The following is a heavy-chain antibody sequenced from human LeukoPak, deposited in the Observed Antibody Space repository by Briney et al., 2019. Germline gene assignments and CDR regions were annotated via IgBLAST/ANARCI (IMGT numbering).Heavy chain of an antibody. CDR1: GYTFTSYY. J-gene: IGHJ4*02. CDR2: INPRGAGT. Sequence: GASVKVSCKASGYTFTSYYMHWVRQAPGQGLEWMGIINPRGAGTTYAQIFQGRITMTRDTSTSTVYMELSSLKSEDTAVYYCARGSRYYFDYWGQGTLVTVSS. CDR3: ARGSRYYFDY. V-gene: IGHV1-46*01.